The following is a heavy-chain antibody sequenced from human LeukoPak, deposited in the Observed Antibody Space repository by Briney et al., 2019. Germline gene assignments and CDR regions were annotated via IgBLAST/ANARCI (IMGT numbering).Heavy chain of an antibody. J-gene: IGHJ4*02. D-gene: IGHD4/OR15-4a*01. CDR3: ARGSGWLTPN. V-gene: IGHV4-4*09. Sequence: SETLSLTCSVSGDSSSHYYWSWFRQPPGKGLEWIGLIHTSGSTNYNPSLQSRVTMSLDTSNSHFSLKLDSATAADTAIYYCARGSGWLTPNWGQGTLVTVAS. CDR2: IHTSGST. CDR1: GDSSSHYY.